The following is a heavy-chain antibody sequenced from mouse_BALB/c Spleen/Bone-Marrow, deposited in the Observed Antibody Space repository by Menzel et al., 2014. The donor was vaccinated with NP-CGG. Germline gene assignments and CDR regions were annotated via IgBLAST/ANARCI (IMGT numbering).Heavy chain of an antibody. J-gene: IGHJ3*01. Sequence: QVQLQQSGAELVRPGSSVKISCKASGYAFSSYWMNWVKQRPGQGLEWIGQIYPGDGDTNYNGKFKGKATLSADKPSSTAYVQLSSLTSEDSAVYFCARDDGFAYWGQGTLVTVSA. CDR1: GYAFSSYW. CDR3: ARDDGFAY. V-gene: IGHV1-80*01. CDR2: IYPGDGDT. D-gene: IGHD2-12*01.